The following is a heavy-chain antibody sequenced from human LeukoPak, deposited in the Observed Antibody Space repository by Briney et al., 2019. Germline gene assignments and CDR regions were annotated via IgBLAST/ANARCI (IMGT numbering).Heavy chain of an antibody. CDR2: IKKDGSEK. Sequence: GGSLRLSCVASGFTFSDFWMSWVRQAPGKGLEWVADIKKDGSEKDYVDSVKGRFTISRDNAKSSLYLQMDSLRAEDTAVYYCATYMNWVAGDVWGQGTTVSVSS. CDR1: GFTFSDFW. CDR3: ATYMNWVAGDV. J-gene: IGHJ6*02. D-gene: IGHD7-27*01. V-gene: IGHV3-7*01.